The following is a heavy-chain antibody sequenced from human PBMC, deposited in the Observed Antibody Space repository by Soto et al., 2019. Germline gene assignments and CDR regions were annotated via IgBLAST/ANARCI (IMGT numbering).Heavy chain of an antibody. J-gene: IGHJ6*02. CDR1: GYTFTSYA. CDR3: ATRGRSLGYYYGLDV. Sequence: QVQLVQSGAEVKKPGASVKVSCKASGYTFTSYAMHWVRQAPGQRLEWMGWINAGNGNTKYSQKFQGRVTITRDTSASTAYMELSSLRSEDTAVYCCATRGRSLGYYYGLDVWGQGTTVTVSS. D-gene: IGHD3-16*01. CDR2: INAGNGNT. V-gene: IGHV1-3*01.